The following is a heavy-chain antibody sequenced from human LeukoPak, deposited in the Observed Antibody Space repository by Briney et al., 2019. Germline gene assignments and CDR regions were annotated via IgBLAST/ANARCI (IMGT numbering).Heavy chain of an antibody. Sequence: GGSLRLSCAASGFTFSSYWMSWVRQAPGKGLEWVANIKQDGSEKYYVDSVKGPFTISRDNAKNSLYLQMNSLRAEDTAVYYCAREVGPPYYYDSSGLLDYWGQGTLVTVSS. J-gene: IGHJ4*02. D-gene: IGHD3-22*01. V-gene: IGHV3-7*03. CDR3: AREVGPPYYYDSSGLLDY. CDR1: GFTFSSYW. CDR2: IKQDGSEK.